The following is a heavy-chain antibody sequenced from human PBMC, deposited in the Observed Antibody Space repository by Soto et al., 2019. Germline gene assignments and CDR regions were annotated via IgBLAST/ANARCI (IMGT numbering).Heavy chain of an antibody. CDR2: INQDGSEK. V-gene: IGHV3-7*03. CDR3: ARVPGPYGESHMDN. D-gene: IGHD4-17*01. J-gene: IGHJ4*02. CDR1: GFRFSSYW. Sequence: EVQVVTSGGALVQPGESLRLSCVLSGFRFSSYWMSWVRQAPGKGLEWVADINQDGSEKRYVDSVKGRFTVSRDNAKNSLFLHMTSLRGEDTAVYHCARVPGPYGESHMDNWGQGSLVTVSS.